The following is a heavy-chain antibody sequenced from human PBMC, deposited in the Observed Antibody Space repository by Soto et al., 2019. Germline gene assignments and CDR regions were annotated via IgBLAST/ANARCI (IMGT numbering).Heavy chain of an antibody. Sequence: EVQLVESGGGLVQPGGSLRLSCAASGFTFSSYDMHWVRQATGKGLEWVSAIGTAGDTYYPGSVKGRFTISRENAKNSLYLQMNSLRAGDTAVYYCARDLKRQAAAGRDYYYYGMDVW. CDR2: IGTAGDT. V-gene: IGHV3-13*01. CDR1: GFTFSSYD. D-gene: IGHD6-13*01. CDR3: ARDLKRQAAAGRDYYYYGMDV. J-gene: IGHJ6*01.